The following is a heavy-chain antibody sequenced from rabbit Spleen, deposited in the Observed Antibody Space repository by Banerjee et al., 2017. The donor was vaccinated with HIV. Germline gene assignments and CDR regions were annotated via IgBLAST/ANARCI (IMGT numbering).Heavy chain of an antibody. D-gene: IGHD1-1*01. CDR3: ARDTSSSFSSYGMDL. CDR1: GFSFSSGYY. J-gene: IGHJ6*01. Sequence: QSLEESGGDLVKPGASLTLTCTASGFSFSSGYYMCWVRQAPGKGLEWIACIEAGSSGFTYFASWAKGRFTISKTSSTTVTLQMTSLTAADTATYFCARDTSSSFSSYGMDLWGQGTLVTVS. V-gene: IGHV1S40*01. CDR2: IEAGSSGFT.